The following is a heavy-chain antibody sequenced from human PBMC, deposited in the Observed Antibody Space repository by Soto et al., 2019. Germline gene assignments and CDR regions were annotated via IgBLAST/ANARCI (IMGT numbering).Heavy chain of an antibody. J-gene: IGHJ4*02. V-gene: IGHV1-18*01. Sequence: ASLNLSCTASGYTISIYGISWVRQAPGQGLEWMGWISAYNGNTNYAQKLQGRVTMTTDTSTSTAYMELRSLRSDDTAVYYCARDKSVVVAATLDYWGQGTLVTVSS. CDR1: GYTISIYG. D-gene: IGHD2-15*01. CDR3: ARDKSVVVAATLDY. CDR2: ISAYNGNT.